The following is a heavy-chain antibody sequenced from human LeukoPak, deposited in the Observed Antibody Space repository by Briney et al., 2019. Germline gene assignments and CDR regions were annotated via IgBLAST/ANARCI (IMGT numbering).Heavy chain of an antibody. CDR2: IHSSGST. J-gene: IGHJ5*02. CDR1: GDSLSSHY. V-gene: IGHV4-4*08. D-gene: IGHD6-19*01. Sequence: SETLSLICSVSGDSLSSHYWSWIRQPPGKGLEWIGYIHSSGSTHYDPSLRSRVTISEDTSKNQFYLDVTSVTAADTALYYCARNVGWYTYDTWGQGILVTVSS. CDR3: ARNVGWYTYDT.